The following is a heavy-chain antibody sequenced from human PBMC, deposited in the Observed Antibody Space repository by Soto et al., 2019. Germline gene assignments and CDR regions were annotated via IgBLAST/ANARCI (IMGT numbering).Heavy chain of an antibody. Sequence: GASVKVSCKASGYSSTSHFMHWVRQAPGQGLEWMGVVNPSTGAAGYAQNFQGRITMTRDTSTSTDYMELRSLKSEDSAVYYCAREGHPGWMGRPLPVPSDAIQILGQGKVVT. D-gene: IGHD6-19*01. CDR2: VNPSTGAA. J-gene: IGHJ3*02. CDR1: GYSSTSHF. V-gene: IGHV1-46*01. CDR3: AREGHPGWMGRPLPVPSDAIQI.